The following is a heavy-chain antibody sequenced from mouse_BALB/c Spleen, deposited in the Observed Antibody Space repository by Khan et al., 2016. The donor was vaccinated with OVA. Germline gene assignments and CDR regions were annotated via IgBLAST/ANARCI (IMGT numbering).Heavy chain of an antibody. Sequence: EVALVESGGDLVKPGGSLKLSCAASGFTFSSYSMSWVRQTPDKRLEWVATISSGGDYTYYPDSVKGRFTISRDNAKNNLYLQLNSLKAEDTVMYYCASHLTGSFAYGGQGTLVTVSA. CDR2: ISSGGDYT. CDR3: ASHLTGSFAY. J-gene: IGHJ3*01. CDR1: GFTFSSYS. D-gene: IGHD4-1*01. V-gene: IGHV5-6*01.